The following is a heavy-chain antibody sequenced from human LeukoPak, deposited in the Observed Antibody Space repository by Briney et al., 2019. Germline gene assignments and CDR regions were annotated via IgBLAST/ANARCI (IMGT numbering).Heavy chain of an antibody. CDR2: IYTSGST. D-gene: IGHD5-18*01. Sequence: PSETLSLTCTVSGGSISSGSYYWSWIRQPAGKGLEWIGRIYTSGSTNYNPSLKSRVTISVDTSKNQFSLKLSSVTAADTAVYYCAREANTAIVIDYYYYMDVWGKGTTVTVSS. CDR1: GGSISSGSYY. J-gene: IGHJ6*03. V-gene: IGHV4-61*02. CDR3: AREANTAIVIDYYYYMDV.